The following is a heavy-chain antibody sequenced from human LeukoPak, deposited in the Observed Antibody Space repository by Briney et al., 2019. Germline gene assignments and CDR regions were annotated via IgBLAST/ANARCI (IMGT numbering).Heavy chain of an antibody. V-gene: IGHV3-23*01. D-gene: IGHD3-22*01. CDR2: ISGSGGNT. J-gene: IGHJ4*02. CDR1: GFTFSSYA. CDR3: AKDRYYYDSRGYYSDAIFDY. Sequence: GGSLRLSCAASGFTFSSYAMSWVRQAPGKGLEWVSAISGSGGNTYYADSVKGRFTISRDNSKNTLYLQMNSLRAEDTAVYYCAKDRYYYDSRGYYSDAIFDYWGQGTLVTVSS.